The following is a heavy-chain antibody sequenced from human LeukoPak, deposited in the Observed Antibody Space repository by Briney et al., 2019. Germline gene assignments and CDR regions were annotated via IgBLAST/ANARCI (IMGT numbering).Heavy chain of an antibody. CDR2: ITSGGGYT. V-gene: IGHV3-21*06. D-gene: IGHD3-9*01. J-gene: IGHJ4*02. CDR1: GFTFGAFW. Sequence: GGSLRLSCAASGFTFGAFWMHWVRQAPGKGLEWVSSITSGGGYTYYADSVKGRFTTSRDNAKNSLSLRLDSLRAEDTAVYYCARGHYDVLTSSYKWTPDYWGQGTLVAVSS. CDR3: ARGHYDVLTSSYKWTPDY.